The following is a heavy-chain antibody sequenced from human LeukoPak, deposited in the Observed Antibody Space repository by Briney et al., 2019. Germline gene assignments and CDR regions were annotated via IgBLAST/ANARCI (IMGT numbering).Heavy chain of an antibody. V-gene: IGHV3-23*01. CDR2: ISCSGGST. J-gene: IGHJ4*02. D-gene: IGHD2-15*01. Sequence: GGSLRLSCAASGFTFSSYAMSWVRQAPAKGLEWVSGISCSGGSTYYADSVKGRFTIFRDNSKNTLYLQMNSLRAEDTAVYHCANGWSPDYWGRGTLITVSS. CDR1: GFTFSSYA. CDR3: ANGWSPDY.